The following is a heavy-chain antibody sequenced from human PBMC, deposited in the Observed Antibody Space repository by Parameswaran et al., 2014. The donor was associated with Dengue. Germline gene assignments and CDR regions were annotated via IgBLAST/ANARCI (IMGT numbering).Heavy chain of an antibody. CDR3: ASFLGAFDI. J-gene: IGHJ3*02. CDR2: IIPILGIA. V-gene: IGHV1-69*02. Sequence: SWVRQAPGQGLEWMGRIIPILGIANYAQKFQGRVTITADKSMSTAYMELSSLRSEDTAVYYCASFLGAFDIWGQGTRVTVSS.